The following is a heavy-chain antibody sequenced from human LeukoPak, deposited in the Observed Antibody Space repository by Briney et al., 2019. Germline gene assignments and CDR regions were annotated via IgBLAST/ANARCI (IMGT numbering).Heavy chain of an antibody. CDR1: GGSISSGGYS. CDR2: IYHSGST. V-gene: IGHV4-30-2*01. D-gene: IGHD2-15*01. CDR3: ARDAPAKGLDY. Sequence: SETLSPTCAVSGGSISSGGYSGSWIRQPPGKGLEWIGYIYHSGSTYYNPSLKSRVTISVDRSKNQFSLKLSSVTAADTAVYYCARDAPAKGLDYWGQGTLVTVSS. J-gene: IGHJ4*02.